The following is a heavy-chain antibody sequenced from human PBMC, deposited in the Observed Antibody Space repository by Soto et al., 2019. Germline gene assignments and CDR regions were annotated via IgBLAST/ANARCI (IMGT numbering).Heavy chain of an antibody. V-gene: IGHV3-23*01. D-gene: IGHD3-3*01. CDR3: AKGERFLEWLLGGSYYYYYMDV. CDR2: ISGSGGST. Sequence: GGSLRLSCAASGFTFSSYAMSWVRQAPGKGLEWVSAISGSGGSTYYADSVKGRFTISRDNSKNTLYLQMNSLRAEDTAVYYCAKGERFLEWLLGGSYYYYYMDVWGKGTTVTVSS. CDR1: GFTFSSYA. J-gene: IGHJ6*03.